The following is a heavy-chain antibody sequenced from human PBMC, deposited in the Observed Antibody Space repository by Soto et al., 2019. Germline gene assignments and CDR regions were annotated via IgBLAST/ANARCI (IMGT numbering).Heavy chain of an antibody. V-gene: IGHV4-31*03. D-gene: IGHD6-6*01. Sequence: SETLSLTCTVSGESISSGGYYWSWIRHHPGKGLEWIGYIYDSESAYYNPSLKSRVTISMDTSENQFAMRLSSVTAADTAVYFCARALSSSSAVDLWGQGTQVT. CDR2: IYDSESA. CDR1: GESISSGGYY. CDR3: ARALSSSSAVDL. J-gene: IGHJ5*02.